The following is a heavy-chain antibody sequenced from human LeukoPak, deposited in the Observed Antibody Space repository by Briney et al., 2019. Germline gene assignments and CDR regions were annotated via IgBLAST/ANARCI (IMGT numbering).Heavy chain of an antibody. J-gene: IGHJ4*02. CDR1: GGSISNYY. D-gene: IGHD3-3*01. CDR2: ISYSRNT. CDR3: AKEPSITIFGVVQRGYYFDY. V-gene: IGHV4-59*01. Sequence: SETLSLTCTVSGGSISNYYWTWIRQPPGKGLEWIGFISYSRNTNYNPSLKSRVTISLDTSKNQFSLKLISVTAADTAVYYCAKEPSITIFGVVQRGYYFDYWGQGTLVTVSS.